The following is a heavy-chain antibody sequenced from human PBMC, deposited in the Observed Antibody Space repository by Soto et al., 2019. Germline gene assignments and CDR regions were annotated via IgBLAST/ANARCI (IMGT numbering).Heavy chain of an antibody. CDR1: GYTFTSYG. V-gene: IGHV1-18*04. CDR2: ISAYNGNT. J-gene: IGHJ6*02. Sequence: GASVKVSCKASGYTFTSYGISWVRQAPGQGLEWMGWISAYNGNTNYAQKLQGRVTMTTDTSTSTAYMELRSLRSDDTAVYYCARGQLATVYYYYGMDVWGQGTTVTVSS. D-gene: IGHD6-13*01. CDR3: ARGQLATVYYYYGMDV.